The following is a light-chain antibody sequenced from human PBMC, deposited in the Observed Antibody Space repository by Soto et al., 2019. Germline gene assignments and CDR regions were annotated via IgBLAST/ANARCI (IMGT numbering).Light chain of an antibody. Sequence: DIQMTQSPSSLSASVGDRVTITCQASQDINIYLNWYQQKPGKAPKLLIYDASNLQAGVPSKFSGSGSGTDFSFTISSLQPEDIATYYCQQHDDLPFTFGGGTKVDIK. CDR1: QDINIY. J-gene: IGKJ4*01. CDR2: DAS. CDR3: QQHDDLPFT. V-gene: IGKV1-33*01.